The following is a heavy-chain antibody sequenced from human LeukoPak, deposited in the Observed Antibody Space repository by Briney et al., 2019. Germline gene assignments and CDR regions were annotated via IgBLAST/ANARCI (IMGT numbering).Heavy chain of an antibody. D-gene: IGHD3-22*01. V-gene: IGHV4-4*09. CDR2: IYTNGSA. J-gene: IGHJ4*02. CDR1: GGSISSYY. CDR3: ASSYYYGSSAYRFDY. Sequence: SETLSLTCTVSGGSISSYYWSWIRQPPGKGLEWIGYIYTNGSANYNPSLKSRVTISVDTSKNQFSLKLSSVTAADTAVYYCASSYYYGSSAYRFDYWGQGTLVTVSS.